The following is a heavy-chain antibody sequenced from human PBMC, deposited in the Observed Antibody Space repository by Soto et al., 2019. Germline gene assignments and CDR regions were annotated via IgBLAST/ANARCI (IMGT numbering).Heavy chain of an antibody. CDR2: SAGSSHTI. Sequence: PGGSLRLSCVGSGFTFSRYSLNWVRLVPGKGLELISYSAGSSHTIYYTDSVKSRFSISRDNAKSSLFLEMNSLRAEDTAIYYCARDLGLADRPRWLDSWGPGTQVTVSS. CDR3: ARDLGLADRPRWLDS. J-gene: IGHJ5*01. V-gene: IGHV3-48*04. CDR1: GFTFSRYS.